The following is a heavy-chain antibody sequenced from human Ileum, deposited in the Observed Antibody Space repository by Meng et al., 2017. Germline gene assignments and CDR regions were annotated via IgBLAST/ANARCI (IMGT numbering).Heavy chain of an antibody. CDR1: GFIFSNYA. D-gene: IGHD6-19*01. J-gene: IGHJ4*02. Sequence: QGELVGSGGGVVQPGRSLRLSCAASGFIFSNYALHWVRQAPGKGLEWVAVMSYDGNNKYYADSVKGRFTISRDNSKNTLFLQMNSLRAEDTAVYYCATPGGSGWSRGFDYWGQGTLVTVSS. CDR2: MSYDGNNK. CDR3: ATPGGSGWSRGFDY. V-gene: IGHV3-30*01.